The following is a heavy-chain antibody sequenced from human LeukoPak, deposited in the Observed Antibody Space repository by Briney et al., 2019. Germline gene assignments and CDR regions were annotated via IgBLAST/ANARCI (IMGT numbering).Heavy chain of an antibody. CDR3: AREGDYLNYYYYGMDV. J-gene: IGHJ6*02. CDR1: GGSISSYY. CDR2: IYYSGST. Sequence: SETLSLTCTVSGGSISSYYWSWIRQPPGKGLEWIGYIYYSGSTNYNPSLKSRVTISVDTSKNQLSLKLSSVTAADTAVYYCAREGDYLNYYYYGMDVWGQGTTVTVSS. V-gene: IGHV4-59*01. D-gene: IGHD4-17*01.